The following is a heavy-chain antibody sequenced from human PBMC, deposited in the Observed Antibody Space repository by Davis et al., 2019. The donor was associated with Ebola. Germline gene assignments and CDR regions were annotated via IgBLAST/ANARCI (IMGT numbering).Heavy chain of an antibody. CDR3: ARGDHCISGSCYFEY. J-gene: IGHJ4*02. V-gene: IGHV4-61*01. CDR2: VYNIGNT. D-gene: IGHD2-2*01. CDR1: GVSVSSGSDF. Sequence: SETLSLTCTVSGVSVSSGSDFWSWIRQPPGKGPEWIAYVYNIGNTNYNPSLKSRVTISVDTSKNQFSLKLSSVTAADTAVYFCARGDHCISGSCYFEYWGQGRLVTVSS.